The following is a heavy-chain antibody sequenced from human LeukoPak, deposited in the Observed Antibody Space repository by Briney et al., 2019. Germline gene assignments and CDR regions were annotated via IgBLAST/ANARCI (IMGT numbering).Heavy chain of an antibody. CDR3: AKDTTQSRGYFDY. J-gene: IGHJ4*03. Sequence: PGESLRPSCAASGFPFGSYRMHWVRQAPGKGLEWVGVIWYDGSNKYYADSVTGRFTISRDNSKNTLYLQMDGLRAEDTGLYYCAKDTTQSRGYFDYWGRGTLVTVS. D-gene: IGHD1-1*01. CDR1: GFPFGSYR. CDR2: IWYDGSNK. V-gene: IGHV3-33*06.